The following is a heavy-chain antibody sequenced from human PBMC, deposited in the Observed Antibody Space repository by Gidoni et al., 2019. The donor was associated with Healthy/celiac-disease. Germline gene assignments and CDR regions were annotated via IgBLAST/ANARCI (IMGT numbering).Heavy chain of an antibody. D-gene: IGHD6-19*01. CDR2: IIPIFGTA. J-gene: IGHJ5*02. V-gene: IGHV1-69*01. CDR1: GGTFSSYA. CDR3: ARGKQWLVQAGYNWFDP. Sequence: QVQLVQSGAEVKKPGSSVKVSCKASGGTFSSYAISWVRQAPGQGLEWMGGIIPIFGTANYAQKFQGRVTITADESTSTAYMELSSLRSEDTAVYYCARGKQWLVQAGYNWFDPWGQGTLVTVSS.